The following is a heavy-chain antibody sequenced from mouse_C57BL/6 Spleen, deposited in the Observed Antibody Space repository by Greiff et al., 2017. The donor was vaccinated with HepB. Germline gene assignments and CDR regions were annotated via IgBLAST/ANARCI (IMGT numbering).Heavy chain of an antibody. CDR2: IYPGDGDT. D-gene: IGHD2-1*01. V-gene: IGHV1-80*01. CDR3: ARPYGNYRYFDV. J-gene: IGHJ1*03. Sequence: QVQLKESGAELVKPGASVKISCKASGYAFSSYWMNWVKQRPGKGLEWIGQIYPGDGDTNYNGKFKGKATLTADKSSSTAYMQLSSLTSEDSAVYFCARPYGNYRYFDVWGTGTTVTVSS. CDR1: GYAFSSYW.